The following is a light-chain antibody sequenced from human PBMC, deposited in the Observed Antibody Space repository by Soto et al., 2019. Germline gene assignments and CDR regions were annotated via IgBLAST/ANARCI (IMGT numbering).Light chain of an antibody. CDR2: GAS. CDR1: QSVSSN. V-gene: IGKV3-15*01. J-gene: IGKJ1*01. CDR3: QQYNNWPGT. Sequence: EIVMTQSPATLSVSQGGRATLSCRASQSVSSNLAWYQQKPGQAPRLLIYGASTWATGIPARFSGSGSGTEFTLTISSLQSEDFAVYYCQQYNNWPGTFGQGTKV.